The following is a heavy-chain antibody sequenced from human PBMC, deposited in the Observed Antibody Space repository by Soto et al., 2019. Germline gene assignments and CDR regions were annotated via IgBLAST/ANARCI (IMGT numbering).Heavy chain of an antibody. V-gene: IGHV4-39*01. J-gene: IGHJ5*02. CDR3: ARWKQLSGDNWFDH. D-gene: IGHD2-15*01. CDR2: IYYSGST. Sequence: SETLSLTCTVSGGSISSSSYYWGWIRQPPGKGLEWIGSIYYSGSTYYNPSLKSRVTISVDTSKNQFSLKLSSVTAADTAVYYCARWKQLSGDNWFDHWGQGTLVTVSS. CDR1: GGSISSSSYY.